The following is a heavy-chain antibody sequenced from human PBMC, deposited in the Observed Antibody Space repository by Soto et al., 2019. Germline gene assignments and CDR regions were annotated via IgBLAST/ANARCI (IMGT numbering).Heavy chain of an antibody. D-gene: IGHD5-12*01. V-gene: IGHV5-51*01. CDR1: GYSFTSYW. Sequence: GESLKISCKGAGYSFTSYWIGWVRQMPGKGLEGRGMIYPGDSDTRYSPSFQGQVTISANKSIGTAYLQWSSLKASDTAMYYCAKSGYSSHGMDVSGQGTTVTVSS. J-gene: IGHJ6*02. CDR2: IYPGDSDT. CDR3: AKSGYSSHGMDV.